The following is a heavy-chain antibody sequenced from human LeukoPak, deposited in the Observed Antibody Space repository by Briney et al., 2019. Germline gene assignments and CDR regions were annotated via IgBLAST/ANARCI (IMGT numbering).Heavy chain of an antibody. CDR3: ARDLYYDFWSGSYYFDY. Sequence: ASVKVSCKASGYTFTSYGISWVRQAPGQGLEWMGWISAYNGNTNYAQKLQGRVTMTTDTSTSTAYMELRSLRSDDTAVYYCARDLYYDFWSGSYYFDYWGQGTLATVSS. D-gene: IGHD3-3*01. J-gene: IGHJ4*02. V-gene: IGHV1-18*01. CDR1: GYTFTSYG. CDR2: ISAYNGNT.